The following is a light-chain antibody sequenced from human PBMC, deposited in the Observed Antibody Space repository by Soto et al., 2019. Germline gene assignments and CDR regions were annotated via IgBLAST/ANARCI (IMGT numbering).Light chain of an antibody. CDR3: QQYNSYST. J-gene: IGKJ1*01. CDR1: QSISSW. V-gene: IGKV1-5*01. Sequence: DIQMTQSPSTLSASVGDRFTITCRASQSISSWLAWYQQKPGKAPKLLIYDASSLESGVPSRFSGSGSGTEFTLTISSLQRDDFATYYCQQYNSYSTFGQGTKVEIK. CDR2: DAS.